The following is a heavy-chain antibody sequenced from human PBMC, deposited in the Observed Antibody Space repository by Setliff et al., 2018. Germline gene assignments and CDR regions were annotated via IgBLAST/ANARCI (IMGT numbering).Heavy chain of an antibody. Sequence: SETLSLTCNVSGGSISSDYWAWIRQPPGKALEWIGYFYHSASSNYNPSLKGRVTMSADASKKQLYLSLTSVSVADTAMYYCARSHYYASGNSHYYYMDVWGKGTAVTVS. J-gene: IGHJ6*03. CDR2: FYHSASS. D-gene: IGHD3-10*01. CDR1: GGSISSDY. CDR3: ARSHYYASGNSHYYYMDV. V-gene: IGHV4-59*08.